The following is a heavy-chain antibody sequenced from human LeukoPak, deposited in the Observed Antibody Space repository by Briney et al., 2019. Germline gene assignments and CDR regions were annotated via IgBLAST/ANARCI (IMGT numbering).Heavy chain of an antibody. CDR3: AREGYGDYVLSGWFDP. Sequence: AASVKVSCKASGGTFSSYAISWVRQAPGQGLEWMGRIIPILGIANYAQKFQGRVTITVDKSTSTAYMELSSLRSEDTAVYYCAREGYGDYVLSGWFDPWGQGTLVTVSS. CDR2: IIPILGIA. J-gene: IGHJ5*02. V-gene: IGHV1-69*04. D-gene: IGHD4-17*01. CDR1: GGTFSSYA.